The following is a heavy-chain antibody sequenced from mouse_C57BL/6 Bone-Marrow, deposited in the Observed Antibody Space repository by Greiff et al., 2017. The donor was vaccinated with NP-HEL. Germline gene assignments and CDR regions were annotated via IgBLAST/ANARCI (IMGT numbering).Heavy chain of an antibody. CDR3: ARGGNYWYYFDY. CDR1: GYTFTTYP. V-gene: IGHV1-47*01. CDR2: FPPYNDDT. J-gene: IGHJ2*01. Sequence: VQLQQSGAELVKPGASVQMSCKASGYTFTTYPIEWVKQNHGKSLEWIGNFPPYNDDTEYNEKFKNKATFTVEKSSSTVYLELSRLTSDDSSVYYCARGGNYWYYFDYWGQGTTLTVSS. D-gene: IGHD2-1*01.